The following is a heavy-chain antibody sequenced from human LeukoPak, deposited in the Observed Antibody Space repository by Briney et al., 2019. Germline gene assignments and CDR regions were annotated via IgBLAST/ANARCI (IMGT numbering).Heavy chain of an antibody. CDR2: IYYSGST. CDR1: GGSISSYY. J-gene: IGHJ5*02. CDR3: ARHGSSSWYWFDP. D-gene: IGHD6-13*01. Sequence: SETLSLTCTVSGGSISSYYWSWIRQPPGKGLEWIGYIYYSGSTNYNPSLKSRVTISVDTSKNQFSLKLSSVTAADTAVYYCARHGSSSWYWFDPWAQGTLVTVSS. V-gene: IGHV4-59*08.